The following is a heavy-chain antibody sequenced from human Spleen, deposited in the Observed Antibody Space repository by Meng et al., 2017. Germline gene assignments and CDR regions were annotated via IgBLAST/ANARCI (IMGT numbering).Heavy chain of an antibody. CDR3: ASDWGHQNT. D-gene: IGHD2-21*02. V-gene: IGHV3-23*01. J-gene: IGHJ4*02. CDR1: GSTFSSHA. Sequence: GGSLRLSCAATGSTFSSHALSWVRQAPGKGLEWVSAISGSGGSTYYADSVKGRFTITRDNSKNTLYLQMNSLGAEDTTVYYCASDWGHQNTWGQGTVVTVSS. CDR2: ISGSGGST.